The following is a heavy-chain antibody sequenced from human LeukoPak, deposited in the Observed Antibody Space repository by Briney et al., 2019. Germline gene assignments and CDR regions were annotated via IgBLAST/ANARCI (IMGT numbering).Heavy chain of an antibody. Sequence: SETLSLTCTVSGGSISSASYYWSWIRQPPGKGLEWIGYIYYSGSTNYNPSLKSRVTISVDTSKNQFSLKLSSVTAADTAVYYCARVGRDFWSGHGDFQHWGQGTLVTVSS. CDR2: IYYSGST. CDR3: ARVGRDFWSGHGDFQH. CDR1: GGSISSASYY. V-gene: IGHV4-61*01. J-gene: IGHJ1*01. D-gene: IGHD3-3*01.